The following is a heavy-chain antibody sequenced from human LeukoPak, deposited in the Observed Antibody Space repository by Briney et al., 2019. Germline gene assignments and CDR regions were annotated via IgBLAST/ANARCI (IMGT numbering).Heavy chain of an antibody. CDR2: TIGSGYNT. D-gene: IGHD3-3*01. V-gene: IGHV3-23*01. CDR1: GFTFSSYA. Sequence: GGSLRLSCAASGFTFSSYAMSWVRQAPGKGLEWVSATIGSGYNTYYADSVKGRFAISRDSSKNTLYLQMNSLRAEDTAVYYCAKGSGFWGQGTMVTVSS. CDR3: AKGSGF. J-gene: IGHJ3*01.